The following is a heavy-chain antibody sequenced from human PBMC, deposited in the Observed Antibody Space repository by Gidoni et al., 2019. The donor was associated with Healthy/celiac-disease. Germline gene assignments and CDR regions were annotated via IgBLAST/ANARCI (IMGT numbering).Heavy chain of an antibody. J-gene: IGHJ4*02. CDR1: GGSFSGSY. V-gene: IGHV4-34*01. CDR2: INHSGST. Sequence: VQLQQWGAGLLKPSETLSLPCAVYGGSFSGSYWSWLRQPPGKGLEWIGEINHSGSTNYNPSIKSRVTISVDTSKNQFSLKLSSVTAADTAVYYCARLGGVGWLRDLFDYWGQGTLVTVSS. CDR3: ARLGGVGWLRDLFDY. D-gene: IGHD3-16*01.